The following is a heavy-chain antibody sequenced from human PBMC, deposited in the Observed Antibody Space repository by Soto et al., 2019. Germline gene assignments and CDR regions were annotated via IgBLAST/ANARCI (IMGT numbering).Heavy chain of an antibody. D-gene: IGHD4-4*01. CDR1: GYTFTSYA. CDR2: INAGNGNT. V-gene: IGHV1-3*01. J-gene: IGHJ2*01. Sequence: QVQLVQSGAEVKKPGASVKVSCKASGYTFTSYAMHWVRQAPGQRLEWMGWINAGNGNTKYSQKFQGSVTITRDTSASTAYMELSSLRSEDTAVYYCARDIGRGDYSSYWYFDLWGRGTLVTVSS. CDR3: ARDIGRGDYSSYWYFDL.